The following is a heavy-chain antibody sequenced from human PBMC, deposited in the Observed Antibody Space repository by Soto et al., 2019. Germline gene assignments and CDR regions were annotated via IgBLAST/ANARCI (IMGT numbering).Heavy chain of an antibody. Sequence: SGPTLVNPTQTLTLTCTFSGFSLSASGVGVTWIRQSPGRALEWLALIYWDDDKRYSPSLKSRLTITKDTSRNQVVLTMTNMDPVDTATYFCARSYFYGLGSRTYDYWGQGTLVTVSS. CDR2: IYWDDDK. D-gene: IGHD3-10*01. CDR3: ARSYFYGLGSRTYDY. J-gene: IGHJ4*02. CDR1: GFSLSASGVG. V-gene: IGHV2-5*02.